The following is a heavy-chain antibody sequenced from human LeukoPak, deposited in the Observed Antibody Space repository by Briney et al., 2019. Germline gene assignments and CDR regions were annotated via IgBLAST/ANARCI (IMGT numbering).Heavy chain of an antibody. D-gene: IGHD3-10*01. J-gene: IGHJ6*02. CDR1: GFTFSSYA. Sequence: GGSLRLSCAASGFTFSSYAMSWVRQAPGKGLEWVSAISGSGGSTYYADSVKGRFTISRDNSKNTLYLQMNSLRAEDTAVYYCAKGAMVRGVIKTWYYYGMDVWGQGTTVTVSS. CDR2: ISGSGGST. V-gene: IGHV3-23*01. CDR3: AKGAMVRGVIKTWYYYGMDV.